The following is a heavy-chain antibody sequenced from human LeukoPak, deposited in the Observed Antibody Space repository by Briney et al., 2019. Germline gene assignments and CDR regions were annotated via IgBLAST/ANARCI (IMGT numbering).Heavy chain of an antibody. Sequence: KSGGSLRLSCAASGFTFSSYSMTWVRQAPGKGLEWVSSISSSSSYIYYADSVKGRFTISRDNAKNSLYLQMNSLRAEDTAVYYCAPGGVVVAATPDPFDYWGQGTLVTVSS. V-gene: IGHV3-21*01. CDR2: ISSSSSYI. J-gene: IGHJ4*02. CDR3: APGGVVVAATPDPFDY. CDR1: GFTFSSYS. D-gene: IGHD2-15*01.